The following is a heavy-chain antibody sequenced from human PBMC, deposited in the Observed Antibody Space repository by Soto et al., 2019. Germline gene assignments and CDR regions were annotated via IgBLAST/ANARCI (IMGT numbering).Heavy chain of an antibody. CDR3: ARSGSGSGWL. CDR2: IYYSGST. D-gene: IGHD6-19*01. V-gene: IGHV4-61*01. Sequence: QVQLQESGPGLVKPSETLSLTCTASGGSVSSGRFYWSWIRQPPGKGLEWIGYIYYSGSTKYNPSLRSRVTISVDTSKNQFSLKVTSVTAADTAVYYCARSGSGSGWLGGQGTLVTVSS. CDR1: GGSVSSGRFY. J-gene: IGHJ4*02.